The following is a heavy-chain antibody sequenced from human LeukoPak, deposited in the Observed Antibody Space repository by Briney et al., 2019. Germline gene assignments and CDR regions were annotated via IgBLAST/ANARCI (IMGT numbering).Heavy chain of an antibody. J-gene: IGHJ4*02. CDR3: TRDRSRAEDD. D-gene: IGHD1-14*01. CDR1: GFTFSGQW. Sequence: GGSLRLSCAASGFTFSGQWMSWVRQAPGKGLEWVANINQGGSDKYYVDSVKGRFPISRDNANNLLYLQMNSLRGEDTAVYYCTRDRSRAEDDWGQVTVVTVSS. V-gene: IGHV3-7*01. CDR2: INQGGSDK.